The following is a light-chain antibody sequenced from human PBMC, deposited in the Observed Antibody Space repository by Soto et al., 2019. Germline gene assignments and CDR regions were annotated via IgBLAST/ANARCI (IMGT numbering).Light chain of an antibody. Sequence: QSALTQPPSASGSPGQSVTISCTGTSSDVGGYNYVSWYQQHPGKAPKLMIYEVSERPSGVPDRFSGSKSSNTASLTVSGLQAEDEADYYCSSYTDRNNLVFGTGTKLTVL. CDR2: EVS. CDR3: SSYTDRNNLV. J-gene: IGLJ1*01. V-gene: IGLV2-8*01. CDR1: SSDVGGYNY.